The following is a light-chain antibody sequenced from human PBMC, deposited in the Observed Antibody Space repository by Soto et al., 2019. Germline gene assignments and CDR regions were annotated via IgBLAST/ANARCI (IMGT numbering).Light chain of an antibody. J-gene: IGLJ2*01. CDR1: SSDIGGYNY. Sequence: SALTQPRSVSGSPGQSVTISCTGSSSDIGGYNYVSWYQQHPGKVPKLMIYDVSKRPPGVPDRFSGSKSGNTASLTISGLQAEDEADYYCCSYAGSYTLIFGGGTKLTVL. CDR2: DVS. V-gene: IGLV2-11*01. CDR3: CSYAGSYTLI.